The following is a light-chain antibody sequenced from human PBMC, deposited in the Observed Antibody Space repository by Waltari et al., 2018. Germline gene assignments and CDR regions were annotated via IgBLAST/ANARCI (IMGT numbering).Light chain of an antibody. CDR1: SSDIGTYNY. CDR2: EVN. CDR3: NSFVGSDNWV. J-gene: IGLJ3*02. V-gene: IGLV2-8*01. Sequence: QSALTQSPSASGSPGQSVTISCTGTSSDIGTYNYVSWYQQHPGKAPKLLIYEVNKRSSGVPDRFSGSKSGNAASLTVSGLQAEDEADYYCNSFVGSDNWVFGGGTKLTVL.